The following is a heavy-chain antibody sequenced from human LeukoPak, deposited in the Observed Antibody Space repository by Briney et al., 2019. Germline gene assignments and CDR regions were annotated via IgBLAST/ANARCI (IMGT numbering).Heavy chain of an antibody. V-gene: IGHV3-9*01. Sequence: PGRSLRLSCAASGFTFDDYAMHWLRQAPGKGLEWVSGISWNSGSIGYADSVKGRFTISRDNAKNSLYLQMNSLRAEDTALYYCAKGTADAGGDYFDYWGQGTLVTVSS. J-gene: IGHJ4*02. D-gene: IGHD2-21*01. CDR1: GFTFDDYA. CDR3: AKGTADAGGDYFDY. CDR2: ISWNSGSI.